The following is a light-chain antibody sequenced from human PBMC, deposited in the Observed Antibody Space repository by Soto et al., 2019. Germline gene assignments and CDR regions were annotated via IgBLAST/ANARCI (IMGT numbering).Light chain of an antibody. CDR3: CSYAGRSSVL. CDR1: NSDIGGYDY. CDR2: DVN. V-gene: IGLV2-11*01. J-gene: IGLJ2*01. Sequence: QSALTQPRSVSGSPGQSVTISCSGTNSDIGGYDYVSWYQHKPGEAPKVIIYDVNKRPSGVPNRFSGSKSGSTASLSSSGLQAEDESDYYCCSYAGRSSVLFGGGTQLTVL.